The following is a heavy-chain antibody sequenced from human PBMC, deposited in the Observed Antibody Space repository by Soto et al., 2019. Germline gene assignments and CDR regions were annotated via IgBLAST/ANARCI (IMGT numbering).Heavy chain of an antibody. CDR3: ARDLSAVARAMDV. CDR1: GFSFSDFP. V-gene: IGHV3-11*06. Sequence: QVHLAESGGDLVKPGGSLRLSCAASGFSFSDFPMSWLRQAPGKGLEWISFITESSSFIMYADSVKGRFTISRDNAKNSLYLQMNSLRAEDTAVYYCARDLSAVARAMDVWGQGTTVTVSS. J-gene: IGHJ6*02. D-gene: IGHD6-19*01. CDR2: ITESSSFI.